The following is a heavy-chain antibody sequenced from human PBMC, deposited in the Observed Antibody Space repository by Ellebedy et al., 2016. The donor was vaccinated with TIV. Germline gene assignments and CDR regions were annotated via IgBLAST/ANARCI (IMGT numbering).Heavy chain of an antibody. CDR2: IKQDGSQK. CDR3: ARDHIPVVVPAAIAFDP. J-gene: IGHJ5*02. CDR1: GLTFSSKW. V-gene: IGHV3-7*01. Sequence: GESLKISCEASGLTFSSKWMNWVRQAPGKGLEWVAIIKQDGSQKYYVDSVKGRFIISRDNAKNSLYLQMNSLRVEDTAVYYCARDHIPVVVPAAIAFDPWGQGTLVTVSS. D-gene: IGHD2-2*02.